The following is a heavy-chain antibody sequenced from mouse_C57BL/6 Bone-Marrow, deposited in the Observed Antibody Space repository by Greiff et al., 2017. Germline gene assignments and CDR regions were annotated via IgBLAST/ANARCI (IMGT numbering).Heavy chain of an antibody. Sequence: VMLVESGPELVKPGASVKLSCKASGYTFTSYDINWVKQRPGQGLEWIGWIYPRDGSTKYNEKFKGKAPLTGDTSSSTAYMELHSLTSEDSAVYFCARDYGSSYWYFDVWGTGTTVTVSS. J-gene: IGHJ1*03. D-gene: IGHD1-1*01. CDR1: GYTFTSYD. CDR3: ARDYGSSYWYFDV. CDR2: IYPRDGST. V-gene: IGHV1-85*01.